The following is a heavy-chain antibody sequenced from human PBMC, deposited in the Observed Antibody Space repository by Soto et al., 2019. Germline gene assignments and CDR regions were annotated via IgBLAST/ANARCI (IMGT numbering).Heavy chain of an antibody. D-gene: IGHD6-6*01. Sequence: GESLKISCKGSGYNFITDWISWVRQMPGKGLEWMRRIDPTDSYTKYSPSFQGQVTISADKSISTAYLQWSSLKASDTAMYYCASPSKQLAPYYYYGMDVWGQGTTVTVS. V-gene: IGHV5-10-1*04. J-gene: IGHJ6*02. CDR1: GYNFITDW. CDR2: IDPTDSYT. CDR3: ASPSKQLAPYYYYGMDV.